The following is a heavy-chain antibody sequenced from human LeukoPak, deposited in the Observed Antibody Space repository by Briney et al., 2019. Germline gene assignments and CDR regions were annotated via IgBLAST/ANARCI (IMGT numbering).Heavy chain of an antibody. D-gene: IGHD5-18*01. CDR3: ARDIQRWAFDI. CDR1: GFTYSSYE. V-gene: IGHV3-48*03. CDR2: INGGGTTI. Sequence: GGSLRLSCAASGFTYSSYEMNWVRQAPGKGLEWISYINGGGTTIYYADSVQGRFTFSRDNAKNSLYLQMDSLRADDTAVYYCARDIQRWAFDIWGQGTMVTVSS. J-gene: IGHJ3*02.